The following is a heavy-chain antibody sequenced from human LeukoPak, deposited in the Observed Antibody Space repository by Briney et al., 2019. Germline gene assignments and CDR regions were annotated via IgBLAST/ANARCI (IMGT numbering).Heavy chain of an antibody. D-gene: IGHD2-2*01. V-gene: IGHV3-30-3*01. Sequence: GGSLRLSCAASGFTFSSHAMHWVRQAPGKGLEWVAVISYDGSNKYYADSVKGRFTISRDNSKNTLYLQMNSLRAEDTAVYYCARDMGKRIVVVPAAIDYWGQGTLVTVSS. CDR1: GFTFSSHA. CDR3: ARDMGKRIVVVPAAIDY. CDR2: ISYDGSNK. J-gene: IGHJ4*02.